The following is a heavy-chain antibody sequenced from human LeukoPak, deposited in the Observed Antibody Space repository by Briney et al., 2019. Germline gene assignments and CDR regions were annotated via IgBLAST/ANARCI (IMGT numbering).Heavy chain of an antibody. D-gene: IGHD1/OR15-1a*01. V-gene: IGHV1-69*05. Sequence: SVKASCKASGGTFSSYAISWVRQAPGQGLEWMGRIIPIFGTANYAQKFQGRVTITTDESTSTAYMELSSLRPEDTAAYYCARAGVLTGTPSDGYWGQGTLVTVSS. CDR3: ARAGVLTGTPSDGY. J-gene: IGHJ4*02. CDR1: GGTFSSYA. CDR2: IIPIFGTA.